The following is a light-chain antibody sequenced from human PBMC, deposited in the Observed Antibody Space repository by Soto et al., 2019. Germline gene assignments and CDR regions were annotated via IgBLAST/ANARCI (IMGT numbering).Light chain of an antibody. Sequence: QLVLTQSPSASASLGASVKLTCTLSSGHSSYAIAWHQQQPEKGPRYLMKVNTDGSHNKGDGIPDRFSGSSSGAERYLTISRLRSEDEADYYCQTWGAGFSVVFGGGTKLTVL. CDR1: SGHSSYA. J-gene: IGLJ2*01. CDR2: VNTDGSH. V-gene: IGLV4-69*01. CDR3: QTWGAGFSVV.